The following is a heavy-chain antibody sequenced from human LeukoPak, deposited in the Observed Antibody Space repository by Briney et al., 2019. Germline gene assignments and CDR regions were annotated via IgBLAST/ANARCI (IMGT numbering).Heavy chain of an antibody. Sequence: GGSLRLSCAASGFTFRIYAMNWVRQAPGKGLEWVSGISDSGDSTYYADSVKGRFTISKDNSNNTLYLQMNSLRADDTAVYYCAKGDWGDYWGQGTLVTVSS. V-gene: IGHV3-23*01. CDR2: ISDSGDST. CDR1: GFTFRIYA. J-gene: IGHJ4*02. D-gene: IGHD7-27*01. CDR3: AKGDWGDY.